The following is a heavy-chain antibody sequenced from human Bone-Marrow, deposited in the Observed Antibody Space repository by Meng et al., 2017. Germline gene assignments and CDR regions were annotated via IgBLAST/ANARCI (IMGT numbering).Heavy chain of an antibody. V-gene: IGHV3-48*03. D-gene: IGHD6-13*01. CDR3: ARPYSSSWYFGYYYYYYGMDV. CDR2: ISSSGSTI. Sequence: GGSLRLSCAASGFTFSSYEMNWVRQAPGKGLEWVSYISSSGSTIYYADSVKGRFTISRDNAKNSLYLQMNSLRAEDTAVYYCARPYSSSWYFGYYYYYYGMDVWGQGTMVTVSS. CDR1: GFTFSSYE. J-gene: IGHJ6*02.